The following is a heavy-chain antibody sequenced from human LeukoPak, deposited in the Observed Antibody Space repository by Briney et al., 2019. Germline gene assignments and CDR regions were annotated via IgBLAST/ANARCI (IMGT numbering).Heavy chain of an antibody. V-gene: IGHV4-61*02. CDR1: GGSISSGSYY. D-gene: IGHD4-17*01. CDR2: IYTSGST. CDR3: ARHNGDYYDY. J-gene: IGHJ4*02. Sequence: SETLSLTCTVSGGSISSGSYYWSWIRQPAGKGLEWIGRIYTSGSTNYNPSLKSRVTISVDTSKNQFSLKLSSVTAADTAMYYCARHNGDYYDYWGQGILVTVSS.